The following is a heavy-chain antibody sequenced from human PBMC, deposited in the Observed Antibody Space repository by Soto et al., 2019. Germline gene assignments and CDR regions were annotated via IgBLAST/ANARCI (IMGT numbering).Heavy chain of an antibody. CDR3: ARGIGEFFDY. D-gene: IGHD3-10*01. CDR1: GGSFSGYY. V-gene: IGHV4-34*01. J-gene: IGHJ4*02. CDR2: INHSGST. Sequence: SETLSLTCAVYGGSFSGYYWSWIRQPPGKGLEWIGEINHSGSTNYNPSLKSRVTISVDTSKNQFSLKLSSVTAADTAVYYCARGIGEFFDYWGQGTLVTVS.